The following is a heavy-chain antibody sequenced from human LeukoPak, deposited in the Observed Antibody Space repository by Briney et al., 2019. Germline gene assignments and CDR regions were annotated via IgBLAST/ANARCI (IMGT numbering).Heavy chain of an antibody. J-gene: IGHJ4*02. V-gene: IGHV3-7*01. CDR1: GFTFSTYW. CDR2: IKQDGSER. CDR3: AREGSRSY. Sequence: GGSLRLSCATSGFTFSTYWMSWVRQAPGKGLEWVANIKQDGSERYYVDSVKGRLTISRDNAKSSLYLQMNNLRAEDTGVYYCAREGSRSYWGQGTLVTVSS.